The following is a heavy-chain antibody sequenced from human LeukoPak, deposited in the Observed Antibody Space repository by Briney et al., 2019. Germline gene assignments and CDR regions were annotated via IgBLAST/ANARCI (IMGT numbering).Heavy chain of an antibody. D-gene: IGHD6-13*01. V-gene: IGHV3-21*01. CDR3: ARRNPGYSSSWYFNDH. CDR2: ISSNFSYI. J-gene: IGHJ4*02. Sequence: GGSLRLSCAASGFTFSTYSMNWVRQAPGKGLEWVSSISSNFSYIHYADSVKGRFTISRDNAKNSLYLQMSSLRAEDTAVYYCARRNPGYSSSWYFNDHWGQGTLVTVSS. CDR1: GFTFSTYS.